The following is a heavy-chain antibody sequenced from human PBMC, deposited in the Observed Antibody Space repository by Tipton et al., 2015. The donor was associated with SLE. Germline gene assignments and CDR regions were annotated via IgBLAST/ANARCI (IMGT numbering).Heavy chain of an antibody. CDR1: GFTVSSNY. V-gene: IGHV3-53*05. D-gene: IGHD1-7*01. J-gene: IGHJ6*04. CDR3: ARATDWNLSPDV. CDR2: IYSGGNA. Sequence: SLRLSCAASGFTVSSNYMNWVRQAPGKGLEWVSVIYSGGNANYADSVKGRFTISRDNSKNMLYLQMNSLRTEDTAVYYCARATDWNLSPDVWGKGTTVTVSS.